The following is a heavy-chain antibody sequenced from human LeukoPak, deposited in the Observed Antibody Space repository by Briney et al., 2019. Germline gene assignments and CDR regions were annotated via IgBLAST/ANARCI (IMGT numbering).Heavy chain of an antibody. Sequence: PGGSLRLSCAASGFTFSSYAMSWVRQAPGKGLEWVSAISGSGGSTYYADSVKGRFTISRDNSKNTLYLQMNSLRADDTAVYYCAKDLARAPYYSDSSGYSSFDYWGQGTLVTVSS. J-gene: IGHJ4*02. CDR3: AKDLARAPYYSDSSGYSSFDY. V-gene: IGHV3-23*01. D-gene: IGHD3-22*01. CDR1: GFTFSSYA. CDR2: ISGSGGST.